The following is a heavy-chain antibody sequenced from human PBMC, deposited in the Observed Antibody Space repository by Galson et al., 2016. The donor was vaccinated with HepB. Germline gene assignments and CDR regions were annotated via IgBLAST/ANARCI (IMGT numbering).Heavy chain of an antibody. V-gene: IGHV3-74*01. CDR2: IFTDDSGT. Sequence: SLRLSCAGSGFLFRSYGMHWVRQAPGKGLVWISRIFTDDSGTLYADSVKGRFTISRDNAKNTLFLQMNSLRADDTAVYYCGRGSKYGFDMWGQGTMVTVSS. J-gene: IGHJ3*02. CDR3: GRGSKYGFDM. CDR1: GFLFRSYG.